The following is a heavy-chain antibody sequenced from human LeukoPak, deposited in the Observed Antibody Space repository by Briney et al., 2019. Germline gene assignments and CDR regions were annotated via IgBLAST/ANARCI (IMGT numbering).Heavy chain of an antibody. CDR1: GFTFDDYA. J-gene: IGHJ4*02. CDR3: AKDMGTDIAVAGLDY. Sequence: GGSLRLSCAASGFTFDDYAMHWAWQAPGKGLEWVSGISWNSGSIGYADSVKGRFTISRDNAKNSLYLQMNSLRAEDTALYYCAKDMGTDIAVAGLDYWGQGTLVTVSS. CDR2: ISWNSGSI. D-gene: IGHD6-19*01. V-gene: IGHV3-9*01.